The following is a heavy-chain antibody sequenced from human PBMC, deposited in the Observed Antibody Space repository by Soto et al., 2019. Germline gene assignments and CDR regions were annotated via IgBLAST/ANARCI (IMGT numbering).Heavy chain of an antibody. D-gene: IGHD6-13*01. CDR2: FYYGGGT. CDR3: GGGDSRDVFDV. V-gene: IGHV4-59*01. J-gene: IGHJ3*01. Sequence: PSETLSLTCTVSDGSISSYYWSWIRQPPDKGLEWIGYFYYGGGTNYNPSLKSRVTISIDTSKNQFSLKLFSVTAADTAVYYCGGGDSRDVFDVWRQGTMVTVSS. CDR1: DGSISSYY.